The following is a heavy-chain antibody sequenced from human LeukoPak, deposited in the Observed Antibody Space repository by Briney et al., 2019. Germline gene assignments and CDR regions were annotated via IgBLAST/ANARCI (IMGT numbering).Heavy chain of an antibody. D-gene: IGHD6-13*01. CDR2: IYYSGST. Sequence: TLSLTCTVSGVSISSSGYNWSWIRQHPGKGLEWIGNIYYSGSTYYNPSLKSRVTISVDTSKNQFSLKLSSVTAADTAVYYCAGGYSSSWLYYYGMDVWGQGTTVTVSS. CDR3: AGGYSSSWLYYYGMDV. J-gene: IGHJ6*02. CDR1: GVSISSSGYN. V-gene: IGHV4-31*03.